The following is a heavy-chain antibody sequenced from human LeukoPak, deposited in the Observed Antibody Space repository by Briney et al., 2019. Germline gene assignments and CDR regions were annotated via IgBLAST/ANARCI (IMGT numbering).Heavy chain of an antibody. Sequence: KPSETLSLTCIVSGDSIRSSGYYWGWVRQPPGEGLEWIGSMFYGETTSYSPSLQSRVTISLDTSKNQFSLRLNSATAADTAVYYCARLERSRMDGAQYWGQGTLVTVSS. D-gene: IGHD4/OR15-4a*01. V-gene: IGHV4-39*01. J-gene: IGHJ4*02. CDR3: ARLERSRMDGAQY. CDR2: MFYGETT. CDR1: GDSIRSSGYY.